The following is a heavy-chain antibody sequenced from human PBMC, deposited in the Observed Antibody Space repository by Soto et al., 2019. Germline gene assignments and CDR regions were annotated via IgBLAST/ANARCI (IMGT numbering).Heavy chain of an antibody. D-gene: IGHD3-10*01. J-gene: IGHJ4*02. CDR1: GGSISSSSYY. V-gene: IGHV4-39*01. Sequence: SETLSLTCTVSGGSISSSSYYWGWIRQPPGKGLEWIGSIYYSGSTYYNPSLKSRVTISVDTSKNQFSLKLSSVTAADTAVYYCARSSGSYYNVAFDYWGQGTLVTVSS. CDR2: IYYSGST. CDR3: ARSSGSYYNVAFDY.